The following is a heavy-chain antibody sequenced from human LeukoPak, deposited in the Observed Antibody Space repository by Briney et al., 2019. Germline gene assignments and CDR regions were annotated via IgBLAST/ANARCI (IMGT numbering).Heavy chain of an antibody. Sequence: GGSLRLSCAASGFTFSNYGMSWVRQAPGKGLEWVSAISGSGGTTYYADSVKGRFTISRDNSENTLYLQMNSLRAEDTAVYYCARDPGLAAAGFDYWGQGTVVTVSS. V-gene: IGHV3-23*01. CDR3: ARDPGLAAAGFDY. D-gene: IGHD6-13*01. J-gene: IGHJ4*02. CDR2: ISGSGGTT. CDR1: GFTFSNYG.